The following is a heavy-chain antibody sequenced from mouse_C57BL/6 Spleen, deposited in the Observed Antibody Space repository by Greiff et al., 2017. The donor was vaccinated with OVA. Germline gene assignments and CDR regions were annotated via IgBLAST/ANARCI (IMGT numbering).Heavy chain of an antibody. CDR2: INPSSGYT. CDR3: ARPEIYYYGSSYEDY. CDR1: GYTFTSYT. J-gene: IGHJ2*01. V-gene: IGHV1-4*01. D-gene: IGHD1-1*01. Sequence: VQLQQSGAELARPGASVKMSCKASGYTFTSYTMHWVKQRPGQGLEWIGYINPSSGYTKYNQKFKDKATLTADKSSSTAYMQLSSLTSEDSAVYYCARPEIYYYGSSYEDYWGQGTTLTVSS.